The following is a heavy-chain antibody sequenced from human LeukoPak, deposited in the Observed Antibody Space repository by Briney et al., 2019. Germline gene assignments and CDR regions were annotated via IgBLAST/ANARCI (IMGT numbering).Heavy chain of an antibody. CDR2: ISWNSGSR. D-gene: IGHD1-7*01. CDR1: GFTFDDYA. V-gene: IGHV3-9*01. J-gene: IGHJ3*02. Sequence: PGGSLRLSCAASGFTFDDYAIHWVRQAPGKGLEWVSGISWNSGSRGYADSVKGRFTISRDNAKNSLYLQMNSLRAEDTALYYCAKDMNYAFDIWAKGQWSPSLQ. CDR3: AKDMNYAFDI.